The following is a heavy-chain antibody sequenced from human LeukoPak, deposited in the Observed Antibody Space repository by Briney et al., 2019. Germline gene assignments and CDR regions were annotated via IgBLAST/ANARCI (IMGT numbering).Heavy chain of an antibody. J-gene: IGHJ4*02. V-gene: IGHV4-38-2*02. CDR2: IYHSGST. Sequence: SETLSLTCTVSGYSISSGYYWGWIRQPPGKGLEWIGSIYHSGSTYYNPSLKSRVTISVDTSKNHFSLKLTSVTAADTAVYYCARSGSGYLRYYFDYWGQGTLVTVSS. CDR3: ARSGSGYLRYYFDY. CDR1: GYSISSGYY. D-gene: IGHD5-12*01.